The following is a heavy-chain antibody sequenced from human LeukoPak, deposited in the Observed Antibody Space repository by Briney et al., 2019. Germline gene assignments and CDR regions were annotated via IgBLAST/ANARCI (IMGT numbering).Heavy chain of an antibody. Sequence: GGSLRLSCAASGFTFSSYSMNWVRQAPGKGLEWVSSISSSSSYIYYADSVKGRFTISRDNAKNSLYLQMNSLRAEDMAVYYCARADCSSTSCYNYYGMDVWGQGTTVTVSS. J-gene: IGHJ6*02. CDR2: ISSSSSYI. CDR1: GFTFSSYS. V-gene: IGHV3-21*01. D-gene: IGHD2-2*02. CDR3: ARADCSSTSCYNYYGMDV.